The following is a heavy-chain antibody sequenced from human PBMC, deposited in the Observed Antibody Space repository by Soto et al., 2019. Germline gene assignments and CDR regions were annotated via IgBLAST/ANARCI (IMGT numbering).Heavy chain of an antibody. D-gene: IGHD1-26*01. V-gene: IGHV3-74*01. J-gene: IGHJ4*01. CDR1: GFNFSNHW. CDR2: ITSDGKSK. CDR3: AKDRPLLGGHFDY. Sequence: GSLRLSCAASGFNFSNHWMHWVRQRPAEGLVWVSRITSDGKSKAYAESVKGRFSISRDNSKSTVYLQMSGLRADDTAVYYCAKDRPLLGGHFDYWGHGILVTVSS.